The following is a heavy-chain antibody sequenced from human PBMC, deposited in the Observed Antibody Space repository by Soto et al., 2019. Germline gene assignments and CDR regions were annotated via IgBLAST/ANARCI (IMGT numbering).Heavy chain of an antibody. J-gene: IGHJ6*02. CDR2: LSYDGSDK. CDR3: AKDRGSGRVLGLLDV. D-gene: IGHD3-16*01. CDR1: GFTFRMFG. V-gene: IGHV3-30*18. Sequence: QVQLVESGGGVVQPGRSQRLSCESSGFTFRMFGMHWVRQAPGKGLQWVAGLSYDGSDKYYEGSLRGRFTISRDNSENTLYLQMRSLRADDTGVYYCAKDRGSGRVLGLLDVWGQGTTVIVSS.